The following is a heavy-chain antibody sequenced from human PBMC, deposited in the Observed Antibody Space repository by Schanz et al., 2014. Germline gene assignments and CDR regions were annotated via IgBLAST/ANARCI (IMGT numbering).Heavy chain of an antibody. V-gene: IGHV4-31*03. D-gene: IGHD4-17*01. CDR2: ISYSGST. Sequence: QVQLQESGPGLLKPSETLSLTCTVSGGSISSSDWWSWVRQPPGKGLEWIGFISYSGSTYYNPSLKSRVTISVDTSKNQFSLNLSSATAADTAVYYCARDRGHGDLPGDIWGQGTMVTVSS. CDR3: ARDRGHGDLPGDI. CDR1: GGSISSSDW. J-gene: IGHJ3*02.